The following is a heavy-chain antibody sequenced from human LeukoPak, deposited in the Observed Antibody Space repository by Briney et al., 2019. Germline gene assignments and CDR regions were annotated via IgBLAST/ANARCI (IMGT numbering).Heavy chain of an antibody. CDR3: APAGRVTIRDDAFDI. D-gene: IGHD3-3*01. V-gene: IGHV3-21*01. J-gene: IGHJ3*02. Sequence: PGGSLRLSCAASGFTFSNYSMNWVRQAPGKGLEWVSSISSTSGYIFYADSVKGRFTISRDNAKNSLYLQMNSLRVEDTAVYYCAPAGRVTIRDDAFDIWGQGTMVTVSS. CDR1: GFTFSNYS. CDR2: ISSTSGYI.